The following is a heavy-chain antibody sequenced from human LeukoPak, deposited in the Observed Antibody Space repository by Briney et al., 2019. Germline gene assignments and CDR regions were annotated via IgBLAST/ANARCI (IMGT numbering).Heavy chain of an antibody. CDR2: IIPILGIA. V-gene: IGHV1-69*04. CDR1: GGTFSSYA. D-gene: IGHD5/OR15-5a*01. J-gene: IGHJ4*02. CDR3: ARIEGMASTMGD. Sequence: ASVKVSCKASGGTFSSYAISWVRQAPGQGLEWMGRIIPILGIANYAQKFQGRVTMTRDTSTSTAYMELSSLRSEDTAVYYCARIEGMASTMGDWGQGTLVTVSP.